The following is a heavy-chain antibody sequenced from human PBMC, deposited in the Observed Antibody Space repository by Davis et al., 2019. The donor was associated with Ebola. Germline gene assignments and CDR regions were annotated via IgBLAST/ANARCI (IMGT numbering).Heavy chain of an antibody. V-gene: IGHV3-23*01. J-gene: IGHJ4*02. Sequence: GESLKISCAASGFTFISYAITWVPHAPVEELEWVSAISGDSIGIFYAASVKGRFSISRDNSKNTMYLQMNSLRAEDTAMYYCVKSTHGLNPFDSWGQGTLVTVSS. CDR3: VKSTHGLNPFDS. CDR1: GFTFISYA. D-gene: IGHD5-24*01. CDR2: ISGDSIGI.